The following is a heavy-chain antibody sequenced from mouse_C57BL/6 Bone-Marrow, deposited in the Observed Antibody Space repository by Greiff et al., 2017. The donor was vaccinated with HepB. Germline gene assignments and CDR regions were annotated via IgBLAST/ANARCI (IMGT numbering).Heavy chain of an antibody. CDR2: ISNLAYSI. Sequence: EVQLVESGGGLVQPGGSLKLSCAASGFTFSDYGMAWVRQAPRKGPEWVAFISNLAYSIYYADTVTGRFTISRENAKNTLYLEMSSLRSEDTAMYYCARPDDGFAYWGQGTLVTVSA. CDR1: GFTFSDYG. J-gene: IGHJ3*01. D-gene: IGHD2-12*01. CDR3: ARPDDGFAY. V-gene: IGHV5-15*01.